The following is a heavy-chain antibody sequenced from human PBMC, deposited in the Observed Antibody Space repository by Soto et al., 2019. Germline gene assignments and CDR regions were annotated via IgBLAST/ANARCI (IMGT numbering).Heavy chain of an antibody. D-gene: IGHD1-1*01. CDR1: GYDFTTYG. CDR3: ARGRYGDY. J-gene: IGHJ4*02. V-gene: IGHV1-18*01. CDR2: ISAHNGNT. Sequence: QVHLVQSGDEVKKPGASVKVSCKGSGYDFTTYGITWVRQAPGQGLEWMAWISAHNGNTDYAQKLQGRVTVTRDTSTSTAYMELRSLRSDDTAMYYCARGRYGDYWGQGALVTVSS.